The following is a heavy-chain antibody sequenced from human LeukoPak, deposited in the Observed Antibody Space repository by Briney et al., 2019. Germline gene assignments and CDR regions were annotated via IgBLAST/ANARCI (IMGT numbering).Heavy chain of an antibody. D-gene: IGHD3-22*01. CDR1: GFTFSSYT. V-gene: IGHV3-21*01. Sequence: PGGSLRLSCAASGFTFSSYTTNWVRQAPGKGLEWISSISSRSSYIYDADSVKGRFTISRDNAKNSLYLQMNSLRAEDTAVYYCARDYYDSSGYSGAFDVWGHGTMVTVSS. J-gene: IGHJ3*01. CDR2: ISSRSSYI. CDR3: ARDYYDSSGYSGAFDV.